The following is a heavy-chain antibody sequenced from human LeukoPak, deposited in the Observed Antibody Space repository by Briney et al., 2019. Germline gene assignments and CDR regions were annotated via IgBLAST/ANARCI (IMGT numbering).Heavy chain of an antibody. CDR2: TYYRSKWYN. J-gene: IGHJ4*02. CDR3: ARQKGDLEWLLYLGFDY. CDR1: GDSVSSNSAA. V-gene: IGHV6-1*01. D-gene: IGHD3-3*01. Sequence: SQTLSLTCAISGDSVSSNSAAWNWIRQSPSRGLEWLGRTYYRSKWYNDYAVSVKSRITINPDTSKNQFSLQLNSVTPEDTAVYYCARQKGDLEWLLYLGFDYWGQGTLVTVSS.